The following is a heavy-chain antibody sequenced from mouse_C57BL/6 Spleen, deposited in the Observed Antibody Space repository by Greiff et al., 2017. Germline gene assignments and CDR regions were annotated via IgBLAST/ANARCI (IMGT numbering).Heavy chain of an antibody. D-gene: IGHD1-1*01. CDR2: IYPGDGAT. CDR3: ARSPVGGYFDV. Sequence: QVQLQQSGPELVKPGDSVKISCKASGYSFTGYFMNWVMQRPGKGLEWIGRIYPGDGATNYNGKCKGKATLTVDKSSSIAYMQLSSLTSEDSAVYFCARSPVGGYFDVWGTGTTVTVSS. CDR1: GYSFTGYF. V-gene: IGHV1-82*01. J-gene: IGHJ1*03.